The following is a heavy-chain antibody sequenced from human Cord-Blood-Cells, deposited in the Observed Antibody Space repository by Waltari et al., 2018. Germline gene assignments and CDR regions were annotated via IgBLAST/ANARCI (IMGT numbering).Heavy chain of an antibody. CDR3: AHRLTEWSDDAFDI. Sequence: QPPGKALEWLALIYWDDDKRYSPSLKSRLTITKDTSKNQVVLTMTNMDPVDTATYYCAHRLTEWSDDAFDIWGQGTMVTISS. J-gene: IGHJ3*02. CDR2: IYWDDDK. D-gene: IGHD3-3*01. V-gene: IGHV2-5*02.